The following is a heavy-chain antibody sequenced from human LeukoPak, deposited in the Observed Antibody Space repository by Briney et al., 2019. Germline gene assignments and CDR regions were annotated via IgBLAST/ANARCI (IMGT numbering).Heavy chain of an antibody. Sequence: SETLSLTCTVSGGSISSHYWSWIRQPPGKGLEWIGYIYYSGSTNYNPSLKSRVTISVDTSKNQFSLKLSSVTAADTAVYYCARERHSSSPSRVLWLPEGWFDPWGQGTLVTVSS. CDR1: GGSISSHY. J-gene: IGHJ5*02. D-gene: IGHD6-6*01. CDR3: ARERHSSSPSRVLWLPEGWFDP. V-gene: IGHV4-59*11. CDR2: IYYSGST.